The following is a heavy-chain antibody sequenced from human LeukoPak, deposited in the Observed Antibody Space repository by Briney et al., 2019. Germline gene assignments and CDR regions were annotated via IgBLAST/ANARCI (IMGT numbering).Heavy chain of an antibody. CDR3: TRGGRGDTVTYYYFDY. CDR1: GFTFSGSA. D-gene: IGHD4-11*01. CDR2: IRSKANSYAT. J-gene: IGHJ4*02. V-gene: IGHV3-73*01. Sequence: GGSLRLSCAASGFTFSGSAMHWVRQASGKGLEWVGRIRSKANSYATAYAASVKGRFTISRDDSKNTAYLQMNSLKTEDTAVYYCTRGGRGDTVTYYYFDYWGQGTLVTVSS.